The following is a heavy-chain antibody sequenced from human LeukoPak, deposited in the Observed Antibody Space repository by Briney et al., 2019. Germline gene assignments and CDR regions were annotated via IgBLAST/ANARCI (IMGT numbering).Heavy chain of an antibody. CDR1: GYDFSTSG. J-gene: IGHJ3*02. V-gene: IGHV1-18*01. Sequence: ASVKLSCKASGYDFSTSGISWVRQAPGEGLEWMVWISAYHGQTNFPRRAHGSLTLPPETSPRTAYMELRSLRSDDTAIYYCARDSPFMVPGTGDAFDIWGQGTMVSVSS. CDR3: ARDSPFMVPGTGDAFDI. CDR2: ISAYHGQT. D-gene: IGHD6-19*01.